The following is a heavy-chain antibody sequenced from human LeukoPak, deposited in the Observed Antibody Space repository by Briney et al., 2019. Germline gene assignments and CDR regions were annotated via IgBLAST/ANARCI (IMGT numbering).Heavy chain of an antibody. CDR3: ARDRSSGWYGWFDP. CDR2: IYYSGGT. J-gene: IGHJ5*02. D-gene: IGHD6-19*01. Sequence: PSETLSLTCTVSGGSISSYYWSWIRQPPGKGLEWIGYIYYSGGTNYNPSLKSRVTISVDTSKNQFSLKLSSVTAADTAVYYCARDRSSGWYGWFDPWGQGTLVTVSS. CDR1: GGSISSYY. V-gene: IGHV4-59*01.